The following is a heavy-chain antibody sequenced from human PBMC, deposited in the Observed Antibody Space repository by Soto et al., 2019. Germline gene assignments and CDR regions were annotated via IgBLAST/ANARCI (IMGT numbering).Heavy chain of an antibody. CDR1: GGSISSYY. Sequence: QVQLQESGPGLVKPSETLSLTCTVSGGSISSYYWSWIRQPPGKGLEWIGYIYYSGSTNYNPSLKSRVTISVDTSKNQFSLKLSSVTAADTAVYYCASGQRSDYYYYYYMDVWGKGTTVPVSS. V-gene: IGHV4-59*01. CDR3: ASGQRSDYYYYYYMDV. CDR2: IYYSGST. D-gene: IGHD1-1*01. J-gene: IGHJ6*03.